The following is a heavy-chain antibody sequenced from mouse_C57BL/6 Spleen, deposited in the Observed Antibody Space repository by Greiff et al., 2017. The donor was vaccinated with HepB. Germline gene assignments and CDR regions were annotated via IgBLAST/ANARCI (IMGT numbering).Heavy chain of an antibody. Sequence: VQLQQSGPELVKPGASVKISCKASGYAFSSSWMNWVKQRPGKGLEWIGRIYPGDGDTNYNGKFKGKATLTADKSSSTAYMQLSSLTSEDSAVYFCARWGGINAMDYWGQGTSVTVSS. CDR2: IYPGDGDT. D-gene: IGHD1-1*02. V-gene: IGHV1-82*01. CDR1: GYAFSSSW. CDR3: ARWGGINAMDY. J-gene: IGHJ4*01.